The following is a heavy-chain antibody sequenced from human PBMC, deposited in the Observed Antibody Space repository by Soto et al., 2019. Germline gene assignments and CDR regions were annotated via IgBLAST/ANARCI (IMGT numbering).Heavy chain of an antibody. D-gene: IGHD3-22*01. CDR2: IYYSGST. CDR3: ARHNRITMIVVVTDY. CDR1: GGSISSYY. V-gene: IGHV4-59*08. Sequence: SETLSLTCTVSGGSISSYYWSWIRQPPGKGLEWIGYIYYSGSTNYNPSLKSRVTISVDTSKNQFSLKLSSVTAADTAVYYCARHNRITMIVVVTDYWGQGTLVTVSS. J-gene: IGHJ4*02.